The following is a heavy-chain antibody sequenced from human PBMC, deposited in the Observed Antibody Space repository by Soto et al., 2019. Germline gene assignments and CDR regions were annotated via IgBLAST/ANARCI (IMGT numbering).Heavy chain of an antibody. D-gene: IGHD3-3*01. CDR2: IYSGGST. V-gene: IGHV3-53*01. CDR1: GLTVSSNY. J-gene: IGHJ6*04. Sequence: GGSLRLSCAASGLTVSSNYMSWVRQAPGKGLEWVSVIYSGGSTYYADSVKGRFTISRDNSKNTLYLQMNSLRAEDTAVYYCESILALNDDFWSGFYYYGMDVWGKGTTVTVSS. CDR3: ESILALNDDFWSGFYYYGMDV.